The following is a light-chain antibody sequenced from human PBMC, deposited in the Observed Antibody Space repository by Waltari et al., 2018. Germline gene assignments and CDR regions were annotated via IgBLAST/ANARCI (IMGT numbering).Light chain of an antibody. V-gene: IGLV2-23*02. CDR2: AVS. Sequence: QSALTQPASVSGSPGQSITISCTGPSSAVGNYQRVSWYQQHPVKAPKLMIYAVSKRPSGVSDRFSGSKSGDMASLTISGLQPEDEAEYFCSSYAGSSKGVFGGGTKVTVL. CDR1: SSAVGNYQR. CDR3: SSYAGSSKGV. J-gene: IGLJ2*01.